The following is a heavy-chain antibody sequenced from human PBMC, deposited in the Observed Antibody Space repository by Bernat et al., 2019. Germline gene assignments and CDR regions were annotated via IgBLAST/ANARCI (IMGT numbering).Heavy chain of an antibody. CDR3: ARGLVWGDAFDI. CDR2: INHSGST. CDR1: GGSFSGYY. D-gene: IGHD2-2*01. V-gene: IGHV4-34*01. Sequence: QVQLQQWGAGLLKPSETLSLTCAVYGGSFSGYYWSWIRQPPGKGLEWIGEINHSGSTNYNPSLKSRVTISVDTSKNQFSLKLRSVTAADTAVYYCARGLVWGDAFDIWGQGTMVTVSS. J-gene: IGHJ3*02.